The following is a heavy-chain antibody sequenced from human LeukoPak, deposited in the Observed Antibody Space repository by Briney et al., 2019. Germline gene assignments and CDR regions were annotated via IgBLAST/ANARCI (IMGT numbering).Heavy chain of an antibody. CDR3: ARDGPYYDILTGDKYYFDY. CDR1: GGSVSSGSYY. J-gene: IGHJ4*02. V-gene: IGHV4-61*01. Sequence: PSETLSLTCTVSGGSVSSGSYYWSWIRQPPGKGLEWIGYIYYSGSTNCNPSLKSRVTISVDTSKNQFSLKLSSVTAADTAVYYCARDGPYYDILTGDKYYFDYWGQGTLVTVSS. D-gene: IGHD3-9*01. CDR2: IYYSGST.